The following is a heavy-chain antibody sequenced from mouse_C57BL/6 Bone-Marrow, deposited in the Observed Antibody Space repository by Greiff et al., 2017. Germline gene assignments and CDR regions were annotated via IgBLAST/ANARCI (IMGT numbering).Heavy chain of an antibody. J-gene: IGHJ1*03. V-gene: IGHV1-75*01. Sequence: QVQLKESGPELVKPGASVKISCKASGYTFTDYYINWVKQRPGQGLEWIGWIFPGSGSTYYNEKFKGKATLTVDKSSSTAYMLLSSLTSEDSAVYFCARQGLRRGWYFDVWGTGTTVTVSS. CDR2: IFPGSGST. D-gene: IGHD2-4*01. CDR1: GYTFTDYY. CDR3: ARQGLRRGWYFDV.